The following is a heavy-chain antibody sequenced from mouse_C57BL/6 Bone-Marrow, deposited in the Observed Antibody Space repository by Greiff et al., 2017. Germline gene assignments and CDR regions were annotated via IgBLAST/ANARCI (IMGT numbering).Heavy chain of an antibody. CDR2: ISDGGSYT. V-gene: IGHV5-4*03. CDR3: AGTGHYFDY. J-gene: IGHJ2*01. Sequence: EVMLVESGGGLVKPGGSLTLSCAASGFTFSSYAMSWVRQTPEKRLEWVATISDGGSYTYYPDNVKGRFTISRDNAKNNLYLQMSHLKSEDTAMYYCAGTGHYFDYWGQGTTLTVSS. CDR1: GFTFSSYA. D-gene: IGHD4-1*01.